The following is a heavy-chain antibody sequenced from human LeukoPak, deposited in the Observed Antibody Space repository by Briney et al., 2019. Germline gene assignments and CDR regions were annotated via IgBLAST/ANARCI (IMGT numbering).Heavy chain of an antibody. V-gene: IGHV1-24*01. CDR1: GYTLTELS. D-gene: IGHD5-18*01. CDR2: FDREDGET. CDR3: ATMVDTAMATGY. J-gene: IGHJ4*02. Sequence: ASVKVSCKVSGYTLTELSMHWVRQAPGKGLEWVGGFDREDGETIYAQKFQGRVTMTEETSTDTAYMELSSLRSEDTAVYYCATMVDTAMATGYWGQRTLVTVSS.